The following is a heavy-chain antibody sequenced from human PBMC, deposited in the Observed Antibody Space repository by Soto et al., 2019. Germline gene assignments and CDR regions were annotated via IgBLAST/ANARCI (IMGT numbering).Heavy chain of an antibody. CDR3: AKETSSGPLDS. J-gene: IGHJ4*02. CDR1: GFTFSSYG. V-gene: IGHV3-30*18. CDR2: ISYDGSNK. D-gene: IGHD6-6*01. Sequence: QVQLVESGGGVVQPGRSLRLSCAASGFTFSSYGMHWVRQAPGKGLEWVAVISYDGSNKYYADSVKGRFTISRDNSKNTLYLQMNSLRAEDTAVYYCAKETSSGPLDSWGQGTLVTVSS.